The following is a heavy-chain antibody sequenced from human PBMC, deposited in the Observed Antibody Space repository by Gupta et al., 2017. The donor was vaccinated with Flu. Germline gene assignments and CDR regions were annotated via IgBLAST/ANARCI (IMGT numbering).Heavy chain of an antibody. CDR1: GFTVSSNY. V-gene: IGHV3-53*02. CDR3: AAGYCSSTSCYSGYYYGMDV. J-gene: IGHJ6*02. Sequence: EVQLVETGRGLIQPGGSLRLSCAASGFTVSSNYMSWVRQAPGKGLEWVSVIYSGGSTYYADSVKGRFTISRDNSKNTLYLQMNSLRAEDTAVYYCAAGYCSSTSCYSGYYYGMDVWGQGTTVTVSS. D-gene: IGHD2-2*01. CDR2: IYSGGST.